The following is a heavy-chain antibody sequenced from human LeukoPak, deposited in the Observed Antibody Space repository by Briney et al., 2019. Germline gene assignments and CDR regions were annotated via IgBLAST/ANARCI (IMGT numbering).Heavy chain of an antibody. CDR3: AKGNRGGGDWDWFDP. CDR2: ISWNSGSI. CDR1: GFTFDDYA. D-gene: IGHD2-21*01. J-gene: IGHJ5*02. Sequence: PGRSLRLSCAASGFTFDDYAMHWVRQAPGKGLEWVSGISWNSGSIGYADSVKGRFTISRGNAKNSLYLQMNSLRAEDTALYYCAKGNRGGGDWDWFDPWGQGTLVTVSS. V-gene: IGHV3-9*01.